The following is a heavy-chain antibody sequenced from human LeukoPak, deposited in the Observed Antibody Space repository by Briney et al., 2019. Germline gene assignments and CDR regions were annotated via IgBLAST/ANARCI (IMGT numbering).Heavy chain of an antibody. CDR2: INPNSGGT. Sequence: ASVKVSCKASGYTFTSYDINWVRQATGQGLEWMGWINPNSGGTNYAQKFQGRVTMTRDTSISTAYMELSRLRSDDTAVYYCARVSPPIVVVITSLDAFDIWGQGTMVTVSS. J-gene: IGHJ3*02. V-gene: IGHV1-2*02. CDR3: ARVSPPIVVVITSLDAFDI. CDR1: GYTFTSYD. D-gene: IGHD3-22*01.